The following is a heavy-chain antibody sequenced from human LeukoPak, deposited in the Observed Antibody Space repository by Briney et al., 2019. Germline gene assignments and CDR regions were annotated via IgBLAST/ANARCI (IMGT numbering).Heavy chain of an antibody. CDR3: ARGPLMVGKAYYYYYYMDV. V-gene: IGHV4-34*01. Sequence: SETLSLTCAVYGGSFSGYYWSWIRQPPGKGLEWIGEINHSGSTNYNPSLKSRATISVDTSKNQFSLKLSSVTAADTAVYYCARGPLMVGKAYYYYYYMDVWGKGTTVTVSS. CDR1: GGSFSGYY. J-gene: IGHJ6*03. D-gene: IGHD2-8*01. CDR2: INHSGST.